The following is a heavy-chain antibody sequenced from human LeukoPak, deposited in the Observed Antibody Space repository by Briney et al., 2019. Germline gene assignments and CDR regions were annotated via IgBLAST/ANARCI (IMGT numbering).Heavy chain of an antibody. Sequence: GGSLRLSCAASGFTFRNYWMHWVRQAPGKGLVWVSHINTDGTTTAYADSVKGRFTVSRDNAQNTLYLQMNSLRAKDTAVYYCARAVASAAIDDWGQGTLVTVSS. D-gene: IGHD6-13*01. CDR3: ARAVASAAIDD. V-gene: IGHV3-74*01. J-gene: IGHJ4*02. CDR1: GFTFRNYW. CDR2: INTDGTTT.